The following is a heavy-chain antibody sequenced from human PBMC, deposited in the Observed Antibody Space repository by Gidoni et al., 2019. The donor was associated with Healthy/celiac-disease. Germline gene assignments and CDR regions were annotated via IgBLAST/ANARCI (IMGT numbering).Heavy chain of an antibody. D-gene: IGHD5-12*01. CDR3: AKNSRYSGYLKLGAFDI. CDR1: GFTFSSYG. Sequence: QVQLVESGGGVVQPGRSLSLSCAASGFTFSSYGMHWVRQAPGKGLEWVAVISYDGSNKYYADSVKGRFTISRDNSKNTLYLQMNSLRAEDTAVYYCAKNSRYSGYLKLGAFDIWGQGTMVTVSS. CDR2: ISYDGSNK. J-gene: IGHJ3*02. V-gene: IGHV3-30*18.